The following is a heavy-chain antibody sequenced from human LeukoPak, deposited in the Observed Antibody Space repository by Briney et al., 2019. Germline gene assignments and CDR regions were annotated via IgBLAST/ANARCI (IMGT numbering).Heavy chain of an antibody. Sequence: ASVKVSCKASGYTFTSYDINWVRQATGQGLEWMGWMNPNSGNTGYAQKFQGRVTMTRNTSISTAYMELSSLRSEDTAVYYCARSSVVATLFGIDVWGQGTTVTVSS. CDR3: ARSSVVATLFGIDV. CDR1: GYTFTSYD. J-gene: IGHJ6*02. D-gene: IGHD2-21*02. V-gene: IGHV1-8*01. CDR2: MNPNSGNT.